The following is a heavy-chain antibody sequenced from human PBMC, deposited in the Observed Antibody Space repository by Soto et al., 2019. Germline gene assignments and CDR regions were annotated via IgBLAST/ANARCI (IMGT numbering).Heavy chain of an antibody. CDR1: GGSISSYH. V-gene: IGHV4-59*08. D-gene: IGHD4-17*01. CDR2: IYYSGST. J-gene: IGHJ4*02. Sequence: SETLSLTCTVSGGSISSYHWSWIRQPPGKGLEWIGYIYYSGSTNYNPSLKSRVTISVDTSKNQFSLKLSSVTAADTAVYYCARHRQGDYGDYNFDYWGQGTLGTVSS. CDR3: ARHRQGDYGDYNFDY.